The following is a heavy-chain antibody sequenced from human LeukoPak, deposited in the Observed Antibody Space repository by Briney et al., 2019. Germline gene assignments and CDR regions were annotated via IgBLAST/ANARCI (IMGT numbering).Heavy chain of an antibody. CDR1: GGSISSYY. V-gene: IGHV4-59*01. J-gene: IGHJ4*02. Sequence: NSSETLSLTCTVSGGSISSYYWSWIRQPPGKGLEWIGYIYYSGSTNYNPTLKSRVTIPVDTSKNQFSLKLSSVTAADTAVYYCARGGPPYYYDSSGYLDYWGQGTLVTVSS. CDR2: IYYSGST. D-gene: IGHD3-22*01. CDR3: ARGGPPYYYDSSGYLDY.